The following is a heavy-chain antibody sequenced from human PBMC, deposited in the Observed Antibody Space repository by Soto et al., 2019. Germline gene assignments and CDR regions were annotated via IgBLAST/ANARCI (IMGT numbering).Heavy chain of an antibody. CDR1: GFIFSSYS. V-gene: IGHV3-21*01. Sequence: GGSLRLSCAASGFIFSSYSMNWVRQAPGKGLEWVSSISSSSSYIYYADSVKGRFTISRDNAKNSLYLQMNSLRAEDTAVYYCARDKSCTNGVCYGDNWFDPWGQGTLVTVSS. D-gene: IGHD2-8*01. J-gene: IGHJ5*02. CDR2: ISSSSSYI. CDR3: ARDKSCTNGVCYGDNWFDP.